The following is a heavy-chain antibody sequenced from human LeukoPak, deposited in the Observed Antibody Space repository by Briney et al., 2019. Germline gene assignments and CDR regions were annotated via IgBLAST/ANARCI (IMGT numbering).Heavy chain of an antibody. CDR2: IYPGDSDT. Sequence: ESLKISCKGSGYSFTSYWIGWVRQMPGKGLEWMGIIYPGDSDTRYSPSFQGQVTISADKSISTAYLQWSSLKASDTAMYYCARRDEYYYGSGSYGGWFDPWGQGTLVTVSS. V-gene: IGHV5-51*01. J-gene: IGHJ5*02. D-gene: IGHD3-10*01. CDR1: GYSFTSYW. CDR3: ARRDEYYYGSGSYGGWFDP.